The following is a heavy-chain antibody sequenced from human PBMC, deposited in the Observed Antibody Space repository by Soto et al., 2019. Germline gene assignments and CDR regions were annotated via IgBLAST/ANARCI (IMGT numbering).Heavy chain of an antibody. V-gene: IGHV3-73*02. D-gene: IGHD1-26*01. Sequence: EVQLVESGGGLVQPGGSLKLSCAASGFTFSGSAMHWVRQASGKGLEWVGRIRSKANSYATAYAASVKGRFTISRDDSKNTAYLQMNSLKTEDTAVYYCTRAIVGASGGGYWGQGTLVTVSP. CDR3: TRAIVGASGGGY. J-gene: IGHJ4*02. CDR2: IRSKANSYAT. CDR1: GFTFSGSA.